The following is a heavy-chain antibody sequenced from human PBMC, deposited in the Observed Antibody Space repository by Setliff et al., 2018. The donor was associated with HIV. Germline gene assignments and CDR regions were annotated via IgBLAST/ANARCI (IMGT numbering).Heavy chain of an antibody. D-gene: IGHD3-22*01. CDR2: IKQDGSEK. Sequence: GGSLRLSCAASGFTFSSYWMSWVRQAPGKGLEWVANIKQDGSEKYYVDSVKGRFTISRDNAKNSLYLQMNRLRAEDTAVYYCAREPTYYYESSGPYDAFDIWGQGTMVTVSS. CDR1: GFTFSSYW. V-gene: IGHV3-7*01. J-gene: IGHJ3*02. CDR3: AREPTYYYESSGPYDAFDI.